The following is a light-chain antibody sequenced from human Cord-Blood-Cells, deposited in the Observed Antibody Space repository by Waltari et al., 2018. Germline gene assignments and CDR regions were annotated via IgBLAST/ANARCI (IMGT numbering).Light chain of an antibody. CDR2: DVS. V-gene: IGLV2-14*01. Sequence: QSALTQPASVSGSPGQSITISCTGTSSDVGGYNYVSWYQQHPGKAPKLMIYDVSNRPSGVSNRFSGPKSGNTASLAISGLQAEDGADYYSSSYTSSSTRVFGTGTKVTVL. J-gene: IGLJ1*01. CDR1: SSDVGGYNY. CDR3: SSYTSSSTRV.